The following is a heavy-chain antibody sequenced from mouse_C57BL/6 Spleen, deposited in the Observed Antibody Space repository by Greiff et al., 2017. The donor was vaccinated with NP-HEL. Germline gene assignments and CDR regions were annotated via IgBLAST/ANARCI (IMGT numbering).Heavy chain of an antibody. V-gene: IGHV1-69*01. J-gene: IGHJ4*01. CDR3: ARATYYAMDY. Sequence: VKLQQPGAELVMPGASVKLSCKASGYTFTSYWMHWVKQRPGQGLEWIGEIDPSDSYTNYNQKFKGKSTLTVDKSSSTAYMQLSSLTSEDSAVYYCARATYYAMDYWGQGTSVTVSS. CDR2: IDPSDSYT. D-gene: IGHD1-1*01. CDR1: GYTFTSYW.